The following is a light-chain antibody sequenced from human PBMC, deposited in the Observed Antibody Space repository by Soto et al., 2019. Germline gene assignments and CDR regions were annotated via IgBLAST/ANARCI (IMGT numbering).Light chain of an antibody. CDR3: SSYTSSSTSYG. CDR2: DVS. CDR1: NSEVGGYNY. Sequence: QSVLTQPGSVSRGPGQSITISFTGTNSEVGGYNYVSWYQQHPGKAPKLMIYDVSNRPSGVSNRFSGSKSGNTASLTISGLQAEDEADYYCSSYTSSSTSYGFGTGTKVTVL. V-gene: IGLV2-14*01. J-gene: IGLJ1*01.